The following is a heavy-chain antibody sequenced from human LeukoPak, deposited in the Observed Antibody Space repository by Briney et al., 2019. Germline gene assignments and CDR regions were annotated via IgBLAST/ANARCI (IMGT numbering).Heavy chain of an antibody. J-gene: IGHJ6*02. Sequence: SETLSLTCTVSSGSISSGGYYWSWIRQHPGKGLEWIGYIFYGGSTYNPSLKSRVTISVDTSKNQFFLKLSSVTAADTVVYYCARYSGNPSFYGMDVWGQGTTVTVSS. V-gene: IGHV4-31*03. D-gene: IGHD3-10*01. CDR3: ARYSGNPSFYGMDV. CDR2: IFYGGST. CDR1: SGSISSGGYY.